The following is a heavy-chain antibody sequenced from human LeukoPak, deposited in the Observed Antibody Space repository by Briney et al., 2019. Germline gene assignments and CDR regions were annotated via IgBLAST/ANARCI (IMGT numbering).Heavy chain of an antibody. Sequence: PGGSLRLSCAASGFTFSSYGMHWVRQAPGKGLEWVAVISYDGSNKYYADSVKGRFTISRDNSKNTLYLQMNSLRAEDTAVYYCAKGPYYYDSSDYWGQGTLVTVSS. D-gene: IGHD3-22*01. CDR1: GFTFSSYG. J-gene: IGHJ4*02. V-gene: IGHV3-30*18. CDR2: ISYDGSNK. CDR3: AKGPYYYDSSDY.